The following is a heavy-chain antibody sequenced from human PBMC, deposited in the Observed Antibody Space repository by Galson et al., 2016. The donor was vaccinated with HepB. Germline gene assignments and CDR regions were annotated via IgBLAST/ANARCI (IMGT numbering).Heavy chain of an antibody. CDR3: AREMGGYQLPHNRFEP. D-gene: IGHD2-2*01. V-gene: IGHV4-61*02. Sequence: TLSLTCTVSGGSISSGNYYWSWIRQPAGKALEWIGRIYTSGSISYNPSLKSRVTMSVDTSKNQFSLKLSSVTAADTAVYYCAREMGGYQLPHNRFEPWGQGTLGTVSS. J-gene: IGHJ5*02. CDR2: IYTSGSI. CDR1: GGSISSGNYY.